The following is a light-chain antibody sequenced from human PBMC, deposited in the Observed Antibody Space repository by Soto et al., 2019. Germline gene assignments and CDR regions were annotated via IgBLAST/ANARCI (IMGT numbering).Light chain of an antibody. Sequence: QSVLTQSPSASGTPGQRATISCSGSSSNIGNNYVYWYQQFPGAAPKLVMFVNNLRPSGVPDRFSGSKSGTSASLAISGLRPEDEADFYCAVWDDSLNAWVFGGGTKLTVL. V-gene: IGLV1-47*02. CDR3: AVWDDSLNAWV. CDR2: VNN. J-gene: IGLJ3*02. CDR1: SSNIGNNY.